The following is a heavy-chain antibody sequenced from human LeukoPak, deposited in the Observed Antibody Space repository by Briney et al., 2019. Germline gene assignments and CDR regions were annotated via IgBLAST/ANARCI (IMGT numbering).Heavy chain of an antibody. CDR1: GFTFSTYA. CDR2: ISGSGGST. D-gene: IGHD1-14*01. CDR3: AKDHPSGYYFDY. V-gene: IGHV3-23*01. J-gene: IGHJ4*02. Sequence: PGGSLRLSCAASGFTFSTYAMSWVRQAPGQGLEWVSAISGSGGSTFNADSVKGRFTVSRDNSKNTLFLQMNSLRAEDTAIYYCAKDHPSGYYFDYWGQGTLVTVSS.